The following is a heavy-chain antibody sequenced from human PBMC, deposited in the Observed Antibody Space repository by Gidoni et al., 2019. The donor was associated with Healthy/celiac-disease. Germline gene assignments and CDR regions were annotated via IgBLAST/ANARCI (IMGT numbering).Heavy chain of an antibody. D-gene: IGHD3-10*01. J-gene: IGHJ4*02. CDR2: INHSGST. V-gene: IGHV4-34*01. CDR3: ARGRGTMVRGVFSALFRY. Sequence: QVQLQQWGAGLLKPSETLSLTCAVYGGSFSGYYWSWIRQPPGKGLEWIGEINHSGSTNYNPSLKSRVTISVDTSKNQFSLKLSSVTAADTAVYYCARGRGTMVRGVFSALFRYWGQGTLVTVSS. CDR1: GGSFSGYY.